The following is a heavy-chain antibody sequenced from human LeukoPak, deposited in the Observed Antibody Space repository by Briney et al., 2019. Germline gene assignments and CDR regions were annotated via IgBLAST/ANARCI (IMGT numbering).Heavy chain of an antibody. V-gene: IGHV1-2*02. J-gene: IGHJ6*03. Sequence: APVRVSCTASGYTSTRYYMHWVRQAPGQRLEWMGWINPKSGGTNYAQKFQGRVTMTRDTSISTAYMELSRLRSDDTAVYYCARSHTISYYYYYYMDVWGKGTTVTVSS. CDR2: INPKSGGT. CDR3: ARSHTISYYYYYYMDV. CDR1: GYTSTRYY. D-gene: IGHD3-9*01.